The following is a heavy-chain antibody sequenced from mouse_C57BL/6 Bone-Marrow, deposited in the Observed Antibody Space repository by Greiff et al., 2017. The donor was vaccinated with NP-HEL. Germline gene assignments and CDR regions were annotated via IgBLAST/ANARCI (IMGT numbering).Heavy chain of an antibody. CDR1: GYTFTSYW. D-gene: IGHD3-2*02. CDR3: ARRTAQATVGFDY. CDR2: INPSSGYT. V-gene: IGHV1-7*01. J-gene: IGHJ2*01. Sequence: VQLQQSGAELAKPGASVKLSCKASGYTFTSYWMHWVKQRPGQGLEWIGYINPSSGYTTYNQKFKDKATLTADKSSSTAYMQLSSLTYEDSAVYYCARRTAQATVGFDYWGQGTTLTVSS.